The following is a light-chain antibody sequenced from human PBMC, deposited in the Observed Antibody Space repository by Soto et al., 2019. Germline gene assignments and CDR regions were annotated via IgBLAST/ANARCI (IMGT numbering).Light chain of an antibody. V-gene: IGKV3-20*01. CDR1: QTISSAY. CDR2: XXS. CDR3: QQYGISHIT. Sequence: ESVLTQSPGTLSSSPGERATLSCRASQTISSAYKAWYKQKPGXAXRXXIXXXSNTATGLPDRFSGSGSGTDFTLTISRLEPEDFAVYYCQQYGISHITFGQVTRLEIK. J-gene: IGKJ5*01.